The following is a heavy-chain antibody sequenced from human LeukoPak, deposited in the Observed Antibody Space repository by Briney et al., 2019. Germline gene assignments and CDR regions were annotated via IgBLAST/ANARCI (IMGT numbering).Heavy chain of an antibody. CDR2: ISSSSSYI. CDR1: GFTFSSYS. CDR3: ARESAVVTAMWPSSSRGAFDI. Sequence: GGSLRLSCAASGFTFSSYSRNWVRQAPGKGLEWVSSISSSSSYIYYADSVKGRFTISRDNAKNSLYLQMNSLRAEDTAVYYCARESAVVTAMWPSSSRGAFDIWGQGTMVTVSS. D-gene: IGHD2-21*02. V-gene: IGHV3-21*01. J-gene: IGHJ3*02.